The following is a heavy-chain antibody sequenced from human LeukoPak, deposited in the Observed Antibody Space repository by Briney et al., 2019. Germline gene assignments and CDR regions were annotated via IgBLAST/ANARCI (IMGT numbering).Heavy chain of an antibody. CDR2: IYTSGST. D-gene: IGHD1-26*01. CDR1: GGSISSYY. CDR3: ARDLGVGATPASDYYFDY. Sequence: SETLTLTCTVSGGSISSYYWSWIRQPAGKGLEWIGRIYTSGSTNYNPSLMNRVTMSVDTSKTHSSLKLSSVTAADTAVYYCARDLGVGATPASDYYFDYWGQGTLVTVSS. J-gene: IGHJ4*02. V-gene: IGHV4-4*07.